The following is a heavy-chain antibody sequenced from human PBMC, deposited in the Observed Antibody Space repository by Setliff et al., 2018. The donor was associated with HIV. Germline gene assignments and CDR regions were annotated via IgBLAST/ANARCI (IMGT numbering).Heavy chain of an antibody. V-gene: IGHV1-69*10. CDR1: GDTFSTYV. CDR2: VTPILHTT. J-gene: IGHJ4*02. D-gene: IGHD2-21*01. Sequence: ASVKVSCKSSGDTFSTYVFTWVRQAPGQGLEWMGGVTPILHTTNYAQKFQGRVTMTADISTRTVYMELSSLTSEDTAIYYCARDHQTMLWLDYWGKGTLVTVSS. CDR3: ARDHQTMLWLDY.